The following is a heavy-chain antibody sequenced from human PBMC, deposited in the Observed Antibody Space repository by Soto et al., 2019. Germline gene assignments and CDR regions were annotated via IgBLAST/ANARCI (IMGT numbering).Heavy chain of an antibody. J-gene: IGHJ6*02. D-gene: IGHD2-2*01. CDR2: IYSGGST. CDR1: GGFVNSDTHS. CDR3: ARFVRSCSATTCSTRADV. Sequence: SETLSLTCTVSGGFVNSDTHSWSWIRQTPGKRLEWIGFIYSGGSTKNTSLRSRFTMSVDTSKNQFSLKLRSVIVADTAVYHCARFVRSCSATTCSTRADVWGQGITVTVSS. V-gene: IGHV4-61*01.